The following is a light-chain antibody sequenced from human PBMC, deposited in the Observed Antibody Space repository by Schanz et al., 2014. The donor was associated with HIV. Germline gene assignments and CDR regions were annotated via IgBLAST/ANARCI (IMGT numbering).Light chain of an antibody. CDR3: SSHAGRSSFVV. CDR2: DVN. Sequence: QSALTQPASVSGSPGQSIAISCTGTSSDVGGYNYLSWYQQHPNKAPKLIIYDVNNRPSGVSNRFSGSKSGNTASLTISGLQAEDEADYYCSSHAGRSSFVVFGGGTKLTVL. V-gene: IGLV2-14*03. J-gene: IGLJ2*01. CDR1: SSDVGGYNY.